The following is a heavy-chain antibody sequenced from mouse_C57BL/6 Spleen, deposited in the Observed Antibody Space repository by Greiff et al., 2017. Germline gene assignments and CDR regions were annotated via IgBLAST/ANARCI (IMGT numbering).Heavy chain of an antibody. CDR2: ISSGSSTI. CDR3: ARVYDFSWFAY. D-gene: IGHD2-4*01. CDR1: GFTFSDYG. Sequence: EVKLVESGGGLVKPGGSLKLSCAASGFTFSDYGMHWVRQAPEKGLEWVAYISSGSSTIYYADTVKGRFTISRDNAKNTLFLQMTSLRSEDTAMYYCARVYDFSWFAYWGQGTLVTVSA. V-gene: IGHV5-17*01. J-gene: IGHJ3*01.